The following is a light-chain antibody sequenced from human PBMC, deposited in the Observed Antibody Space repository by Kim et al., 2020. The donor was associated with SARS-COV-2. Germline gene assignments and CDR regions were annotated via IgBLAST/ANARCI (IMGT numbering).Light chain of an antibody. CDR1: QGISSY. V-gene: IGKV1-9*01. CDR2: AAS. Sequence: ASVGDRVTITFRASQGISSYLAWYQQKPGKAPNLLIYAASTLQSGVPSRFSVSGSGTDFTLTISSLQPEDFATYYCQQLNSYPITFGQGTRLEIK. CDR3: QQLNSYPIT. J-gene: IGKJ5*01.